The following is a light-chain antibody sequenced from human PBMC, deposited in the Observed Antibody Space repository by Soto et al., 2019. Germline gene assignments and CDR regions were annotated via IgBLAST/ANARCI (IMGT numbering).Light chain of an antibody. Sequence: EFVLTQSPGSLSLSPGERATLSCRASQSLTNSFIAWYQQRPGQAPRLLIYDTSSRATGIPDRFSGSGSGTDFTLTISSLEPEDFAVYYCQQRSSWPITFGQGTRME. J-gene: IGKJ5*01. CDR2: DTS. V-gene: IGKV3D-20*02. CDR1: QSLTNSF. CDR3: QQRSSWPIT.